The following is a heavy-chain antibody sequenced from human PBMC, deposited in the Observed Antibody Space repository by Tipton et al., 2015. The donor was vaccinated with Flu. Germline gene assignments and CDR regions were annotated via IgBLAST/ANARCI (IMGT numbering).Heavy chain of an antibody. CDR3: ARGSGSGTYMIFDF. J-gene: IGHJ4*02. V-gene: IGHV4-4*07. CDR1: GGSLSSFY. D-gene: IGHD3-10*01. Sequence: TLSLTCNVSGGSLSSFYWSWIRQPAGKGLEWIGRMYTTGTTKYNPSLKSRVTMSIDTSKKQFSLKLTSVTAADTAMYYCARGSGSGTYMIFDFWGQGTQVTASS. CDR2: MYTTGTT.